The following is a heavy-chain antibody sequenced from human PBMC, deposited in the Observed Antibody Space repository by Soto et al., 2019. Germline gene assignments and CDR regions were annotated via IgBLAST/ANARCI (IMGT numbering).Heavy chain of an antibody. Sequence: PSETLSLTCTVSGGSISSGGYYWSWIRQHPGKGLEWIGYIYYSGSTYYNPSLKSRVTISVDTSKNQFSLKLSSVTAADTAVYYCARSYYYDSSGYSTCFDYWGQGTLVTVSS. CDR1: GGSISSGGYY. J-gene: IGHJ4*02. CDR2: IYYSGST. D-gene: IGHD3-22*01. CDR3: ARSYYYDSSGYSTCFDY. V-gene: IGHV4-31*03.